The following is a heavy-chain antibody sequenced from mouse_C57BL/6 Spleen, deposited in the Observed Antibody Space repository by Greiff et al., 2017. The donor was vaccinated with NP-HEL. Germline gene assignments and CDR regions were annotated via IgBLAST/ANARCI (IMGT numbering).Heavy chain of an antibody. CDR3: AGDYGSYFSWFAY. CDR2: ISYDGSN. V-gene: IGHV3-6*01. Sequence: EESGPGLVKPSHSLSLTCSVTGYSITSGYYWNWIRQFPGNKLEWMGYISYDGSNNYNPSLKNRIPITRDTSKNQFFLKLNSVTTEDTATYDCAGDYGSYFSWFAYWGQGTLVTVSA. D-gene: IGHD2-1*01. CDR1: GYSITSGYY. J-gene: IGHJ3*01.